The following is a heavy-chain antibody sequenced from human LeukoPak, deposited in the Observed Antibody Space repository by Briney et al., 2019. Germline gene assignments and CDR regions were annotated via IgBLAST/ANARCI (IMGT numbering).Heavy chain of an antibody. D-gene: IGHD6-13*01. J-gene: IGHJ4*02. CDR3: ARGPYSGSVWYFDY. Sequence: PGGSLRLSCAASGFTFSDYYMSWIRQAPGKGLEWVSYISSSSSYTNYADSVKGRFTISRDNAKNSLYLQMNSLRAEDTAVYYCARGPYSGSVWYFDYWGQGTLVTVSP. CDR2: ISSSSSYT. V-gene: IGHV3-11*06. CDR1: GFTFSDYY.